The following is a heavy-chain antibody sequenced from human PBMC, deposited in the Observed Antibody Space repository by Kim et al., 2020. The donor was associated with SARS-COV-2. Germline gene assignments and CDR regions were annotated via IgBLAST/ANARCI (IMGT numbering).Heavy chain of an antibody. Sequence: GGSLRLSCAASGFTFSDHYMSWVRQAPGKGLEWVSYISSSGSTTYYTDSVKGRFTISRDNAKNSLFLQLNSLRAEDTAVYYCARHHDFWSGYHYDSWGRG. J-gene: IGHJ4*02. D-gene: IGHD3-3*01. CDR1: GFTFSDHY. CDR3: ARHHDFWSGYHYDS. CDR2: ISSSGSTT. V-gene: IGHV3-11*01.